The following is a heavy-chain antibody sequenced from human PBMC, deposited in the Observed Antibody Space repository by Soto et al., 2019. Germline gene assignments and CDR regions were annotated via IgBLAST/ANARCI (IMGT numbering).Heavy chain of an antibody. Sequence: GESLKISCKGSGYSFTSYWISWVRQMPGKGLEWMGRIDPSDSYTNYSPSFQGHVIISADKSISTAYLQWSSLKASDTAMYYCARHPRIYDSSGYFDAFDIWGQGTMVTVSS. V-gene: IGHV5-10-1*01. D-gene: IGHD3-22*01. J-gene: IGHJ3*02. CDR1: GYSFTSYW. CDR2: IDPSDSYT. CDR3: ARHPRIYDSSGYFDAFDI.